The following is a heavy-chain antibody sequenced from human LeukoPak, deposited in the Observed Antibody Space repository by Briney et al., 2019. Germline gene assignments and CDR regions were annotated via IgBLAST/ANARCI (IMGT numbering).Heavy chain of an antibody. J-gene: IGHJ5*02. D-gene: IGHD6-19*01. CDR1: GRSFSGYY. V-gene: IGHV4-34*01. CDR3: ASYPALSSGWYNDGFDP. CDR2: INHSGST. Sequence: SKTLSLTCAVYGRSFSGYYWSWIRQPPGKGLEWSGEINHSGSTNYNPSLKSRVTISVDTSKNQFSLKLSTVTAADTAVYYCASYPALSSGWYNDGFDPWGQGTLVTVSS.